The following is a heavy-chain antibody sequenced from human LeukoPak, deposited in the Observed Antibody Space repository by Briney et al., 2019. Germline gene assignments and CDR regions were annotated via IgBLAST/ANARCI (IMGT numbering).Heavy chain of an antibody. Sequence: GASVKVSCKVSGYTLTELSMHGVRRAPGKGLEWMGGFDPEDGETIYAQKFQGRVTMTEDTSTETAYMELSSLRSEDTAVYYCAREASGGDCYSIESCPYYMDVWGKGTTVTISS. D-gene: IGHD2-21*02. CDR2: FDPEDGET. V-gene: IGHV1-24*01. J-gene: IGHJ6*03. CDR3: AREASGGDCYSIESCPYYMDV. CDR1: GYTLTELS.